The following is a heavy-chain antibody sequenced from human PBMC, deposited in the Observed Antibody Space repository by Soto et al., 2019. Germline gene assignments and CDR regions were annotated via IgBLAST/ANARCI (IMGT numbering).Heavy chain of an antibody. Sequence: ASVKVSCKASGYTFTSYGISWVRQAPGQGLEWMGWISAYNGNTNYAQKLQGRVTMTTDTSTSTAYMELRSLRSDDTAVYYCARDQGGRYCSGGSCYSNKDYYYYGMDVWGQGTTVTSP. J-gene: IGHJ6*02. CDR3: ARDQGGRYCSGGSCYSNKDYYYYGMDV. D-gene: IGHD2-15*01. CDR1: GYTFTSYG. CDR2: ISAYNGNT. V-gene: IGHV1-18*01.